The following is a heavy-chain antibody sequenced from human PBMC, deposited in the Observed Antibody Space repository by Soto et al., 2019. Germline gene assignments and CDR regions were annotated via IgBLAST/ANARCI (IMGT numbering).Heavy chain of an antibody. CDR1: GYTFTSYG. CDR2: ISAYNGNT. V-gene: IGHV1-18*04. D-gene: IGHD6-13*01. Sequence: ASVKVYCKASGYTFTSYGISWVRQAPGQGLEWMGWISAYNGNTNYAQKLQGRVTMTTDTSTSTAYMELRTLRSDDTAVYYCPRDGGQQLVTRYYYGMDVWGQGTTVTVSS. CDR3: PRDGGQQLVTRYYYGMDV. J-gene: IGHJ6*02.